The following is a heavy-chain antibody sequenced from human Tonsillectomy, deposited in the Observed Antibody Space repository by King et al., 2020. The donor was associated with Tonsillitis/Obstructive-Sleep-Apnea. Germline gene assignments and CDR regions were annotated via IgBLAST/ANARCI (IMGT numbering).Heavy chain of an antibody. CDR3: AKEKYYYDSSGQYYFDY. Sequence: VQLVESGGGVVQPGRSLRLSCAASGFTFSSYGMHWVRQAPGKGLEWVAVISYDGSNKYYADSVKGRFTISRDNSKNTLYLQMNSLRAEDTAVYYCAKEKYYYDSSGQYYFDYWGQGTLVTVSS. CDR2: ISYDGSNK. D-gene: IGHD3-22*01. V-gene: IGHV3-30*18. J-gene: IGHJ4*02. CDR1: GFTFSSYG.